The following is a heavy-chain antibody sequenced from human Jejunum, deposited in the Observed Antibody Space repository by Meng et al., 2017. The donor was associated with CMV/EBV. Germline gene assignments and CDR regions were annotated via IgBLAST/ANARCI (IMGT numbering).Heavy chain of an antibody. CDR3: ASSDCSSTSCYTTSTDN. Sequence: QAPGQGLEWMGRIIPILGKPNYAQKFQGRVTITADKSTSTAYMELSSLRSEDTAVYYCASSDCSSTSCYTTSTDNWGQGTLVTVSS. J-gene: IGHJ4*02. D-gene: IGHD2-2*02. V-gene: IGHV1-69*02. CDR2: IIPILGKP.